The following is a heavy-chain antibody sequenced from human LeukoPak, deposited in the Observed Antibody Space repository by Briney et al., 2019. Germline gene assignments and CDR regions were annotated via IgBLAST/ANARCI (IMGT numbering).Heavy chain of an antibody. CDR2: IDPGDSDT. CDR3: ARRVASTNFDV. V-gene: IGHV5-51*01. J-gene: IGHJ3*01. CDR1: GYKFTSYW. Sequence: GESLKISCKAFGYKFTSYWIGWVRQMPGKGLEWMGIIDPGDSDTRYSPSFEGQVTFSADKSVSTAYLQWSSLRASDIGMYYCARRVASTNFDVWGQGTMVIVPS. D-gene: IGHD5/OR15-5a*01.